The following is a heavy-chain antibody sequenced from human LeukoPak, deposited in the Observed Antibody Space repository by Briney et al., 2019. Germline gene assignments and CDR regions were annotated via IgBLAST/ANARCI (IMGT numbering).Heavy chain of an antibody. CDR3: ARDSGSINYFYGMDV. D-gene: IGHD1-26*01. J-gene: IGHJ6*02. CDR1: GAPNSSYF. Sequence: SETLSLTCTVSGAPNSSYFWSWIRQPAGKGLEWIGRFYPSGNTNYSRSLESRVTMSVDTSRNQLSLEVRSVTAADTAVYYCARDSGSINYFYGMDVWGQGPTVTVSS. V-gene: IGHV4-4*07. CDR2: FYPSGNT.